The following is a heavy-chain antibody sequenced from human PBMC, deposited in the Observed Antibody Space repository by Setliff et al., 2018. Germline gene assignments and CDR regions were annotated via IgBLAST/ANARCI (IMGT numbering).Heavy chain of an antibody. CDR3: ASPRRDDLDSPFDPFDI. J-gene: IGHJ4*02. V-gene: IGHV4-34*01. Sequence: PSETLSLTCAVYGDSFSDYYWSWIRQPPGKGLEWIEEINHRGSTNYSPSLRSRVTMSVDSSKNQFSLRLTSMTAADTAVYYCASPRRDDLDSPFDPFDIWGQGTLVTVSS. CDR2: INHRGST. CDR1: GDSFSDYY. D-gene: IGHD3-3*01.